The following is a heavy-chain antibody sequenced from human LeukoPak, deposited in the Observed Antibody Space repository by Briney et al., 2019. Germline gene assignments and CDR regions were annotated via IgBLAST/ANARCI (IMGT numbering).Heavy chain of an antibody. D-gene: IGHD2-2*01. CDR2: IDWDDDK. CDR1: GFSLSTSGMR. J-gene: IGHJ3*02. CDR3: ARSRGYCSSTSCLDAFDI. Sequence: SGPTLVKPTQTLTLTCTFSGFSLSTSGMRVSWIRQPPGKALEWLARIDWDDDKFYSTSLKTRLTTSKDTSKNQVVLTMTNMDPVDTATYYCARSRGYCSSTSCLDAFDIWGQGTMVTVSS. V-gene: IGHV2-70*04.